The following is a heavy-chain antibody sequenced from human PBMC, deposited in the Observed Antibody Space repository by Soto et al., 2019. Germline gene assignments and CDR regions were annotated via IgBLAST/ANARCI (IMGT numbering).Heavy chain of an antibody. Sequence: GESLKISCMGSGYKVSTWHNFTSYWIAWVHQKHGEGLEWMGIIYPGDSDTRYSPSFQGQVTISADKSISTAYLQWSSLKASDTAMYYCARLAEGNWFDPWGQGTLVTVSS. J-gene: IGHJ5*02. CDR3: ARLAEGNWFDP. CDR2: IYPGDSDT. V-gene: IGHV5-51*07. D-gene: IGHD6-25*01. CDR1: GYKVSTWHNFTSYW.